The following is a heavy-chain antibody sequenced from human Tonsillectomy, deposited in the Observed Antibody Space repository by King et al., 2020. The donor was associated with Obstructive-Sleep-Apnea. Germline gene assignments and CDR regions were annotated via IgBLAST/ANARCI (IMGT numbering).Heavy chain of an antibody. J-gene: IGHJ4*02. CDR1: GGSISSYY. D-gene: IGHD6-19*01. V-gene: IGHV4-4*07. CDR2: IYTSGST. Sequence: QLQESGPGLVKPSETLSLTCTVSGGSISSYYWSWIRQPAGKGLEWIGRIYTSGSTNYNPSLKSRVTMSVDTSKNQFSLKLGSVPAADTAVYYCARGGSSGVSYYFDYWGQGTLVTVSS. CDR3: ARGGSSGVSYYFDY.